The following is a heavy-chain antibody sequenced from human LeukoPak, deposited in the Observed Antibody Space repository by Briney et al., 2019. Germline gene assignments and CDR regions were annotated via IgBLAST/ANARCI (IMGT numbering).Heavy chain of an antibody. CDR3: ARGDRHYYHYMDV. J-gene: IGHJ6*03. Sequence: PSETLSLTCAVSGGSFSGYYWSWIRQPPGKGLEWIGEINHSGSTNYNPSLKSRVTISVDTSKNQFSLKLSSVTAADTAVYYCARGDRHYYHYMDVWGKGTTVTVSS. V-gene: IGHV4-34*01. CDR2: INHSGST. CDR1: GGSFSGYY.